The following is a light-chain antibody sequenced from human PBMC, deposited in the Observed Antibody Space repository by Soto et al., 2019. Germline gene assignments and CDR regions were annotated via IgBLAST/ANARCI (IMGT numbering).Light chain of an antibody. J-gene: IGKJ1*01. CDR2: DAS. CDR1: QSVSSN. CDR3: QQYGSSPKT. Sequence: EIMLTQSPATLSVSPGERVTPSYWASQSVSSNLVWYQQKPGQAPRLLIYDASNRATGIPARFSGSGSGTDFTLTISRLEPEDFAVYYCQQYGSSPKTFGQGTKVDIK. V-gene: IGKV3-20*01.